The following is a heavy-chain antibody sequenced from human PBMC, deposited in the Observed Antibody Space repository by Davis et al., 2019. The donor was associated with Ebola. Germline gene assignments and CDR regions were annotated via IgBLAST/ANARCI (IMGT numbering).Heavy chain of an antibody. CDR3: VKDRTRDILVVPAANNWFDP. CDR2: MNWNNDRI. Sequence: GGSLRLSCKASGFPFDDSGMHWVRQPPGKGLEWVAGMNWNNDRIDYADSVEGRFFISRDNSENSLFLQMNSLRPEDTAWYYCVKDRTRDILVVPAANNWFDPWGQGTLVTVSS. J-gene: IGHJ5*02. V-gene: IGHV3-9*01. CDR1: GFPFDDSG. D-gene: IGHD2-2*01.